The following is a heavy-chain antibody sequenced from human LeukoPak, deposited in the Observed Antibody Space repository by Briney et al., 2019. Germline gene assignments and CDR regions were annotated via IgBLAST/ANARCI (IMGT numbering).Heavy chain of an antibody. D-gene: IGHD6-13*01. CDR1: GFTFSSYA. V-gene: IGHV3-64*04. CDR2: ISSNGGST. Sequence: GGSLRLSCSASGFTFSSYAMHWVRQAPGKGLEYVSAISSNGGSTYYADSVKGRFTISRDNSKNMLYLQMSSLRAEDTAVYYCAKDHVSSSSWFPDYWGQGTLVTVSS. CDR3: AKDHVSSSSWFPDY. J-gene: IGHJ4*02.